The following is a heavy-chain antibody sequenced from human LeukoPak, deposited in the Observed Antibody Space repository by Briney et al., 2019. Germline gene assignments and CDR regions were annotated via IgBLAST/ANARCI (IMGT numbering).Heavy chain of an antibody. D-gene: IGHD3-10*01. CDR2: IRSKANSYAP. J-gene: IGHJ6*02. V-gene: IGHV3-73*01. Sequence: GGSLKLSCAASGFTFSGSAMHWVRQASGKGLEWVGRIRSKANSYAPAYAASVKGRFTISRDDSKNTAYLQMNSLNTEDTAVYYCTPSTEYYGSGSYTFYYYGMDVWGQGTTVTVSS. CDR3: TPSTEYYGSGSYTFYYYGMDV. CDR1: GFTFSGSA.